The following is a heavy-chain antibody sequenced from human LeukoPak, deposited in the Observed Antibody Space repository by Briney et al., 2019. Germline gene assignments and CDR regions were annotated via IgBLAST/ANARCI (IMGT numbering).Heavy chain of an antibody. CDR2: TSGSGGST. CDR1: GVNFSSYW. CDR3: ARGCSGGSCRYNWFDP. Sequence: GGSLRLSCAVSGVNFSSYWMSWVRQAPGKGLEWVSATSGSGGSTYYADSVKGRFTISRDKSKNTLYLQMNSLRAEDTAVYYCARGCSGGSCRYNWFDPWGQGTLVTVSS. D-gene: IGHD2-15*01. J-gene: IGHJ5*02. V-gene: IGHV3-23*01.